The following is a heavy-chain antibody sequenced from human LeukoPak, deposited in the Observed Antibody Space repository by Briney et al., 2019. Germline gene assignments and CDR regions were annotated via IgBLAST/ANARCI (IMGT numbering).Heavy chain of an antibody. J-gene: IGHJ5*02. D-gene: IGHD2-15*01. CDR2: ISGSTNLI. CDR3: ARGGVVAKNNWFDP. V-gene: IGHV3-11*01. CDR1: GFTFSNYY. Sequence: GGSLRLSCGASGFTFSNYYMTWIRQAPGKGLEWLSYISGSTNLIYYADSVEGRFTISRDNAKNSLYLQMNSLRAEDTGIYYCARGGVVAKNNWFDPWGQGTLVTVSS.